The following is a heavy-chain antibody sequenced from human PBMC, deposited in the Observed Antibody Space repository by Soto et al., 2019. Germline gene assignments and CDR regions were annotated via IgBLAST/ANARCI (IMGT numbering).Heavy chain of an antibody. V-gene: IGHV3-21*01. CDR1: GFTFSSYS. D-gene: IGHD2-21*02. CDR2: ISSSSSSYI. J-gene: IGHJ6*02. CDR3: ASPFECGGDCLYYYGMDV. Sequence: GGSLRLSCAASGFTFSSYSMNWVRQAPGKGLEWVSSISSSSSSYIYYADSVKGRFTISRDNAKNSLYLQMNSLRAEDTAVYYCASPFECGGDCLYYYGMDVWGQGTTVTVSS.